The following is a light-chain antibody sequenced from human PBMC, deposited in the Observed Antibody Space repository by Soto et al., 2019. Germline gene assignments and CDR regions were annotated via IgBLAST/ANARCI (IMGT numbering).Light chain of an antibody. Sequence: EIVLTQSPGTLSLSPGERATLSCRATQTLSRSWLAWYQHKAGQAPRLLVSGASSRATGIPDRFSGSGSGTDFTLTISRLEPEDFAVYYCQQYGSSPRTFGRGTKVDIK. V-gene: IGKV3-20*01. CDR3: QQYGSSPRT. J-gene: IGKJ1*01. CDR2: GAS. CDR1: QTLSRSW.